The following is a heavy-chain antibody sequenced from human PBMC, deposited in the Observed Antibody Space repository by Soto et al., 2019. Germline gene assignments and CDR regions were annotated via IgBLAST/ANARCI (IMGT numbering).Heavy chain of an antibody. CDR3: AKKFNAGSGSQYFDY. CDR2: FRVSGDDGPT. CDR1: WFTCSSYC. Sequence: PGGSLRLWCVASWFTCSSYCMSWVRQSPGKRLEWVSGFRVSGDDGPTYYADSLKGRFTISKEKSKKTLFLQMNSLRAEDTAIYYCAKKFNAGSGSQYFDYVGQGTLVTVSS. J-gene: IGHJ4*02. V-gene: IGHV3-23*01. D-gene: IGHD3-10*01.